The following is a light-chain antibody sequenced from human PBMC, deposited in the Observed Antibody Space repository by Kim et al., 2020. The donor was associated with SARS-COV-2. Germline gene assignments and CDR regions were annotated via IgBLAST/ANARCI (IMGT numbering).Light chain of an antibody. CDR1: QSLLHSNGYNY. CDR2: LGS. V-gene: IGKV2-28*01. Sequence: EPASISCCASQSLLHSNGYNYLDWYLQKPGQSPQLLIYLGSNRASGVPDRFSGSGSGTDFTLKISRVEAEDVGVYYCMQALQILYSFGQGTKLEI. J-gene: IGKJ2*03. CDR3: MQALQILYS.